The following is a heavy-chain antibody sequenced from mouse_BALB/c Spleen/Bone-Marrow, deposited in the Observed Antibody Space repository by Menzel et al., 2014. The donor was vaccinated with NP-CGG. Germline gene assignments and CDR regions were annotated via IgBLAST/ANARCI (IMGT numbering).Heavy chain of an antibody. CDR3: ARHGYYGFAY. J-gene: IGHJ3*01. Sequence: QVQLKQSGAELAKPGASVKMSCKASGYTFTSYWMHWVKQRPGRGLEWIGYINPSTGYTEYNEKFKDKATLTADKSSSTAYMQLSSLTSEDSAVYYCARHGYYGFAYWGQGTLVTVSA. V-gene: IGHV1-7*01. D-gene: IGHD2-3*01. CDR2: INPSTGYT. CDR1: GYTFTSYW.